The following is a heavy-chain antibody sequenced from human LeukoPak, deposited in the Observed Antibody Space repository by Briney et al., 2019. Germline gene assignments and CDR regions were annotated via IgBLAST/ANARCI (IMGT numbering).Heavy chain of an antibody. CDR3: ARPLEMATIKGGFYYFDY. Sequence: GESLKISCKGSGYSFTSYWIGWVRQMPGKGLEWMGIIYPGDSDTRYSPSFQGHVTISADKSISTAYLQWSSLKASDTAMYYCARPLEMATIKGGFYYFDYWGQGTLVTVSS. CDR1: GYSFTSYW. V-gene: IGHV5-51*01. D-gene: IGHD5-24*01. CDR2: IYPGDSDT. J-gene: IGHJ4*02.